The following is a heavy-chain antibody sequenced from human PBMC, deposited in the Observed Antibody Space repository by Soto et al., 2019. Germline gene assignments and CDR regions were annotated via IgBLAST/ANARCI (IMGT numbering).Heavy chain of an antibody. CDR1: GYIFTAYS. D-gene: IGHD2-15*01. V-gene: IGHV1-46*01. Sequence: GASVKVSCKASGYIFTAYSMHWVRQAPGQGLEWMGVVNPSGGSTNYAQKFQGRITMTRDTSTSTVYMDLSSLTSEDTAVYYCAREKNRSEGICYSEYFQSWGQGTLVTVSS. J-gene: IGHJ1*01. CDR2: VNPSGGST. CDR3: AREKNRSEGICYSEYFQS.